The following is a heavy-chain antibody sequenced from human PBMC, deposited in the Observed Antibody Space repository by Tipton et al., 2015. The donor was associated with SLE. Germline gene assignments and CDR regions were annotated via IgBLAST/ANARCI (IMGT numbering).Heavy chain of an antibody. J-gene: IGHJ2*01. Sequence: TLSLTCAVYGGSFSGYYWGWIRHPPGKGLDWFGEINHSGSTNYNPSLKSRVTISVDTSKNQFSLKLSSVTAADTAVYYCARDHGDYGDYFWYFDLWGRGTLVTVSS. CDR3: ARDHGDYGDYFWYFDL. D-gene: IGHD4-17*01. V-gene: IGHV4-34*01. CDR1: GGSFSGYY. CDR2: INHSGST.